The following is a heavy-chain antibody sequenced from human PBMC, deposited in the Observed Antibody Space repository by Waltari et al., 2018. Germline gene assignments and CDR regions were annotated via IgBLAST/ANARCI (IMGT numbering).Heavy chain of an antibody. D-gene: IGHD5-18*01. CDR1: GGSFSGYY. J-gene: IGHJ4*02. Sequence: QVQLQPWGAGLLKPSETLSLTCAVYGGSFSGYYWSWIRQPPGKGLEWIGEINHSGSTNYNPSLKSRVTISVDTSKNQFSLKLSSVTAADTAVYYCARGREVDTAMVYYFDYWGQGTLVTVSS. CDR3: ARGREVDTAMVYYFDY. V-gene: IGHV4-34*01. CDR2: INHSGST.